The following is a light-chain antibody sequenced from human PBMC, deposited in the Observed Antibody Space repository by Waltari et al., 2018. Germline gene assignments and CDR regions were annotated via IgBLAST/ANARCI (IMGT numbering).Light chain of an antibody. CDR1: SGHSSNV. Sequence: QLVLTQSPSASASLGASVKLTCTLSSGHSSNVIAWLQQQPEKGPRYLMQVNSAGSHSKGDAIPVRVSGSSAGADRYLTISSLQSEDEADYYCQSGGHGTWVFGGGTKLTVL. V-gene: IGLV4-69*01. J-gene: IGLJ3*02. CDR2: VNSAGSH. CDR3: QSGGHGTWV.